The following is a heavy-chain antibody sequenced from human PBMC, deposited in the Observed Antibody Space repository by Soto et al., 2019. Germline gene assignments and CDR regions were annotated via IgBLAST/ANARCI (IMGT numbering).Heavy chain of an antibody. CDR3: ARGGSSGWYGMDV. CDR1: GGSISSSSYY. Sequence: SETLSLTCTVSGGSISSSSYYWGWIRQPPGKGLEWIGSIYYSGSTYYNPSLKSRVTISVDTSKNQFSLKLSSVTAADTAVYYCARGGSSGWYGMDVWGQGTTVTVSS. CDR2: IYYSGST. V-gene: IGHV4-39*01. J-gene: IGHJ6*02. D-gene: IGHD6-19*01.